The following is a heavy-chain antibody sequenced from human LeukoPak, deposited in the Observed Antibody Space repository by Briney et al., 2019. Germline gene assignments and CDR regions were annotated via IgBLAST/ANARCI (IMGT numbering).Heavy chain of an antibody. J-gene: IGHJ5*02. D-gene: IGHD6-6*01. CDR1: GFTFSRYW. V-gene: IGHV3-7*01. Sequence: GGSLRLSCAASGFTFSRYWMSWVRQAPGKGLEWVANIKQDGSEKYYVDSVKGRFTISRDNAKNSLYLQMNSLRAEDTAVYYCARSYSSSSEGDWFDPWGQGTLVTVSS. CDR3: ARSYSSSSEGDWFDP. CDR2: IKQDGSEK.